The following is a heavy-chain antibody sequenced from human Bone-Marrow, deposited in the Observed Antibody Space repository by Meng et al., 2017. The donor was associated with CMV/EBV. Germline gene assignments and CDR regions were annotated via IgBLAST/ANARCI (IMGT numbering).Heavy chain of an antibody. J-gene: IGHJ5*02. Sequence: GESLKISCAASGFTFSSYSMNWVRQAPGKGLEWVSSISSSSSYIYYADSVKGRFTISRDNAKNSLYLQMNSLRAEDTAVYYCARGLRTGLNWFDPWAQGTLVTVPS. CDR3: ARGLRTGLNWFDP. CDR2: ISSSSSYI. CDR1: GFTFSSYS. D-gene: IGHD3/OR15-3a*01. V-gene: IGHV3-21*01.